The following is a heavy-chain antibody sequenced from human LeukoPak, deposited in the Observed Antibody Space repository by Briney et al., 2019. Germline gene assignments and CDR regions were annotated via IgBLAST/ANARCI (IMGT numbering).Heavy chain of an antibody. V-gene: IGHV3-23*01. Sequence: GGSLRLSCAASGFTFSTCAMSWVRQAPGKGLEWVSTISGGGRSTDYADSVKGLFPISRDNSKNTLYLQMNSLRAEDTAVYYCAREFNDIVVVVAASYYYYGMDVWGQGTTVTVSS. J-gene: IGHJ6*02. D-gene: IGHD2-15*01. CDR1: GFTFSTCA. CDR3: AREFNDIVVVVAASYYYYGMDV. CDR2: ISGGGRST.